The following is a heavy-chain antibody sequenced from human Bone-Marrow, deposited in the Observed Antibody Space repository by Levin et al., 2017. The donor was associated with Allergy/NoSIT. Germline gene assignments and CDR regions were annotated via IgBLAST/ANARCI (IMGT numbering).Heavy chain of an antibody. J-gene: IGHJ4*02. CDR2: LWYDGSYQ. CDR3: AKSLGGGNSPAGFDF. Sequence: SCTASGFNFSSYGMYWVRQAPGKGLEWVAGLWYDGSYQYYADSVKGRFTISRDNPKRTLYLQMNNLRAEDTAVYYCAKSLGGGNSPAGFDFWGQGALVTVSS. CDR1: GFNFSSYG. V-gene: IGHV3-33*06. D-gene: IGHD4-23*01.